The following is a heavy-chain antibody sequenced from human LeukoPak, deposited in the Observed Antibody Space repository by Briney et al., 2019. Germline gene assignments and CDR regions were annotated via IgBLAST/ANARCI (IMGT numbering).Heavy chain of an antibody. CDR2: IIPNSGGT. Sequence: ASVKVSCRASGYXFIDYYIHWVRQAPGQGLEWLGWIIPNSGGTNYAQNFQGRVTMTRDTSISTAYMELSRLRSDDTAVYYCARDRVVGTAILAWFDPWGQGTLVTVSS. V-gene: IGHV1-2*02. J-gene: IGHJ5*02. CDR1: GYXFIDYY. CDR3: ARDRVVGTAILAWFDP. D-gene: IGHD5-18*01.